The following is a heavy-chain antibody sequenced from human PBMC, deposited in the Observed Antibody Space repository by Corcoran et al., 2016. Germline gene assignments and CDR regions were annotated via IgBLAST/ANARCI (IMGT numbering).Heavy chain of an antibody. CDR2: INTDGSST. V-gene: IGHV3-74*01. J-gene: IGHJ4*02. D-gene: IGHD1-26*01. CDR1: GFTFSSYW. CDR3: ARDLIVGPTGGDYLEY. Sequence: EVQLVESGGGLVQPGGSLRLSCAASGFTFSSYWMYWVRQAPGKGLVWVSRINTDGSSTGYADSVKGRFTISRDNAKNTVYLQMNSLRVEDTALYFCARDLIVGPTGGDYLEYWGQGTLVTVFS.